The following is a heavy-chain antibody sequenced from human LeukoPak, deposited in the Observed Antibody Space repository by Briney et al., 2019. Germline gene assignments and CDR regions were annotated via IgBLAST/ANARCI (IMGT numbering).Heavy chain of an antibody. V-gene: IGHV3-23*01. J-gene: IGHJ5*02. CDR3: AKDGHTTGWLNWFDP. CDR2: ISHDGMNA. CDR1: GLHFSGTA. D-gene: IGHD2/OR15-2a*01. Sequence: GGSLRLSCAASGLHFSGTAMSWVRQAPGKGLEWVSAISHDGMNAYYADSVKGRFSISRDNSKNTLYLQMNTLRPEDTAIYYCAKDGHTTGWLNWFDPWGQGTLVTVSS.